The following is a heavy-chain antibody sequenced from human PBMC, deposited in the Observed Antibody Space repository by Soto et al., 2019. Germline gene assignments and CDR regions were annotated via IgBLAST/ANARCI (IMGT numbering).Heavy chain of an antibody. V-gene: IGHV4-39*01. CDR2: IYYSGST. CDR3: ARGYYDSSGYYYYFDY. D-gene: IGHD3-22*01. J-gene: IGHJ4*02. Sequence: SETLSLTCTVSGGSISSSSYYWGWIRQPPGKGLEWIGSIYYSGSTYYNPSLKSRVTISVDTSKKQSSLKLSSVTAADTAVYYCARGYYDSSGYYYYFDYWGQGTLVTVSS. CDR1: GGSISSSSYY.